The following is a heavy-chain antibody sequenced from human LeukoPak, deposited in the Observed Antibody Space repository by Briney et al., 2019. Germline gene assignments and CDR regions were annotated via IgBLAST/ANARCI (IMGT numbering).Heavy chain of an antibody. Sequence: KPGGSLRLSCAASGFTFSSYSMNWVRQAPGKGLEWVSSISSSSNYIYYADSVKGRFTISRDNAKNSLYLQMNSLRAEDTAVYYYARGGLDLSSSDYWGQGTLVTVSS. D-gene: IGHD6-6*01. CDR3: ARGGLDLSSSDY. V-gene: IGHV3-21*01. CDR2: ISSSSNYI. CDR1: GFTFSSYS. J-gene: IGHJ4*02.